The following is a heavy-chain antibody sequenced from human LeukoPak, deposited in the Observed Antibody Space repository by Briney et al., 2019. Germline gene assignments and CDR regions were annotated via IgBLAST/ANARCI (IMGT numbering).Heavy chain of an antibody. Sequence: PSETLSLTCTISGGSVSDYYWGWIRQSPGKGLEWIGYIYHTGSTSYSPPLKSRVTISVDTSKNQFSLKLSSVTAADTAVYYCARHVRSVVAKRGGFDYWGQGTLVTVSS. CDR3: ARHVRSVVAKRGGFDY. CDR2: IYHTGST. D-gene: IGHD2-15*01. CDR1: GGSVSDYY. V-gene: IGHV4-59*08. J-gene: IGHJ4*02.